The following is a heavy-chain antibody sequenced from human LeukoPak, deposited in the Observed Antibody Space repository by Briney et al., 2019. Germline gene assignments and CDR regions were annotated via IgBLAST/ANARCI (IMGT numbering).Heavy chain of an antibody. V-gene: IGHV3-74*01. CDR2: INSDGSST. Sequence: PGGSLRLSCAASGFTFSSYWMHWVRQAPGKGLVWVSRINSDGSSTTYADSVKGRFTISRDNAKNTLYLQMNSLRAEDTAVYYCAKSGIEAAGSLVYFDYWGQGTLVTASS. CDR3: AKSGIEAAGSLVYFDY. D-gene: IGHD6-13*01. J-gene: IGHJ4*02. CDR1: GFTFSSYW.